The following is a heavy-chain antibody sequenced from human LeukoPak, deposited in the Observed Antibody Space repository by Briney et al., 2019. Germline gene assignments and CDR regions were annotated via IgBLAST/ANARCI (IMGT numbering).Heavy chain of an antibody. CDR3: ARGLTSFDP. CDR1: GGSISGSSYY. J-gene: IGHJ5*02. V-gene: IGHV4-61*05. D-gene: IGHD2/OR15-2a*01. CDR2: IYYSGST. Sequence: PSETLSLTCTVSGGSISGSSYYWGWIRQPPGKGLEWIGYIYYSGSTNYNPSLKSRVTISVDTSKNQFSLKLSSVTAADTAVYYCARGLTSFDPWGQGTLVTVSS.